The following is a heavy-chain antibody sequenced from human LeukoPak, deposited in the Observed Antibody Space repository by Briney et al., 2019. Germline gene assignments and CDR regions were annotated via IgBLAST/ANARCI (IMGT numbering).Heavy chain of an antibody. CDR3: ARARVNTGVVVIPTPYAFDI. CDR2: IYTSGST. Sequence: SETLSLTCTVCGGSISSGSYYWSWIRQPAGKGLEWIGRIYTSGSTNYNPSLKSRVTISVDTSKNQFSLKLSSVTAADTAVYYCARARVNTGVVVIPTPYAFDIWGQGTMVTVSS. D-gene: IGHD3-22*01. J-gene: IGHJ3*02. CDR1: GGSISSGSYY. V-gene: IGHV4-61*02.